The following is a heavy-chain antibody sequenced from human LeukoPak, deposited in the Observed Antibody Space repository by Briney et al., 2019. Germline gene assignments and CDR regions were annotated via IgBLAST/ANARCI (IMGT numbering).Heavy chain of an antibody. J-gene: IGHJ3*02. D-gene: IGHD3-10*01. V-gene: IGHV3-21*04. CDR1: RFTFSSYS. CDR3: ARALYGSGKGAFDI. CDR2: ISSSGSYI. Sequence: GGSLRLSCAASRFTFSSYSMNWVRQAPGKGLEWVSSISSSGSYIYYADSVKGRFTISRDNAKNSLYLQMNSLRAEDTALYHCARALYGSGKGAFDIWGQGTMVTVSS.